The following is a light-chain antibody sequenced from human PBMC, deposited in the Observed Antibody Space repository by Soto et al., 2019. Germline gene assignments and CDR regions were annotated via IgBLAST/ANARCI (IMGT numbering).Light chain of an antibody. Sequence: EIVLTQSPATLSLSPGERATLSCRASHSISTYLAWYQQKPGQAPRLLIYGASNRATGLPARFTGSGSGTDFTLAISSLEPEDFAVYYCQQRSSWPLTFGGGTKVEIK. CDR1: HSISTY. J-gene: IGKJ4*01. CDR3: QQRSSWPLT. V-gene: IGKV3-11*01. CDR2: GAS.